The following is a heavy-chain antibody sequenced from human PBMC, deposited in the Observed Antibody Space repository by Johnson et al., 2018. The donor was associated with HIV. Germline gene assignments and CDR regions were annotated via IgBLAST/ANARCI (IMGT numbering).Heavy chain of an antibody. Sequence: QVQLVESGGGVVQPGKSLRLSCAPSGFVFNNFALHWVRQAPGKGLEWVALISNDGTNTYYADSVKGRFTISRDNSKNTLFLHMNSLRAEDTAVYYCARGGAAAGSYAFDIWGQGTMVTVSS. V-gene: IGHV3-30*14. D-gene: IGHD6-13*01. CDR2: ISNDGTNT. J-gene: IGHJ3*02. CDR3: ARGGAAAGSYAFDI. CDR1: GFVFNNFA.